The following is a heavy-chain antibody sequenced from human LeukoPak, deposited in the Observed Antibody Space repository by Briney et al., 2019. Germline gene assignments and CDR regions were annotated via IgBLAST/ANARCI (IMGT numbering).Heavy chain of an antibody. CDR2: ISTYYGNT. Sequence: ASVKVSCKAAGYTFTSYGNNWVRHAPGQGLEWMGWISTYYGNTHYAQKLQGRVTMTTDTATSTAYMDLRSLRSDDTAVYFCARERGRGYDEWGQGTLVTVSS. J-gene: IGHJ4*02. CDR3: ARERGRGYDE. V-gene: IGHV1-18*01. CDR1: GYTFTSYG. D-gene: IGHD5-12*01.